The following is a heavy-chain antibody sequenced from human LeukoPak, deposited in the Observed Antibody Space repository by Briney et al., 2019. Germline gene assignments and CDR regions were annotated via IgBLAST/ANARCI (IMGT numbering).Heavy chain of an antibody. J-gene: IGHJ6*04. V-gene: IGHV1-69*06. D-gene: IGHD3-9*01. CDR3: ARDGLYDTPPV. CDR2: IIPIFGTA. Sequence: AASVKVSCKASGGTFSSYAISWVRQAPGQGLEWMGGIIPIFGTANYAQKFQGRVTITADKSTSTAYMELSSLRSEDTAVYYCARDGLYDTPPVWSKGTTVTVSS. CDR1: GGTFSSYA.